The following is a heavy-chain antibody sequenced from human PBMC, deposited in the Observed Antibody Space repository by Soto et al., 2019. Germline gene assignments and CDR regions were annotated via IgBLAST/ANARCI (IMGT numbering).Heavy chain of an antibody. CDR1: GGTFSSYA. CDR2: IIPIFGTA. Sequence: SVKVSCKASGGTFSSYAISWVRQAPGQGLEWMGGIIPIFGTANYAQKFQGRVTITADESTSTAYMELSSLRSEDTAVYYCARYIAVAGRGAFDIWRQGTMVTVSS. V-gene: IGHV1-69*13. D-gene: IGHD6-19*01. CDR3: ARYIAVAGRGAFDI. J-gene: IGHJ3*02.